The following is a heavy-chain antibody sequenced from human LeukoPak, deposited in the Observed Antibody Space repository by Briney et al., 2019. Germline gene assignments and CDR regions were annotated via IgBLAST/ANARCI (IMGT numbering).Heavy chain of an antibody. CDR2: ITAGGAT. CDR3: TSNRIPSTAVTTWY. CDR1: GFTFSNAW. Sequence: GGSLRLSCVAPGFTFSNAWMNWVRQAPGRGLEWLGRITAGGATDYAAPVKGRFTISRDNSENTLYLQVNNLKTEDTAVYYCTSNRIPSTAVTTWYWGQGTLVTVSS. D-gene: IGHD4-17*01. J-gene: IGHJ4*02. V-gene: IGHV3-15*01.